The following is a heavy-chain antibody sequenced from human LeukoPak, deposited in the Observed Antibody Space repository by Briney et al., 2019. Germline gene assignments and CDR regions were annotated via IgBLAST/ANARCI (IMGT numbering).Heavy chain of an antibody. D-gene: IGHD6-19*01. CDR2: INTDGSSS. CDR1: VFTFISYW. V-gene: IGHV3-74*01. J-gene: IGHJ4*02. CDR3: VREADVAVEFDY. Sequence: GGSLRLSCAAPVFTFISYWMHWVRQAPGKGPMWVSRINTDGSSSTYADSVKGRFTISRDNAKLYLQMNSLRAEDTAVYYCVREADVAVEFDYWGQGTLVTVSS.